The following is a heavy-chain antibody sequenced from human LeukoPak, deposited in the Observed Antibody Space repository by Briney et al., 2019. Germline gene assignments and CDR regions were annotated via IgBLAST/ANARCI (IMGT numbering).Heavy chain of an antibody. J-gene: IGHJ4*02. V-gene: IGHV3-23*01. Sequence: GGSLRLSCAASGFTFSSYAMSWVSQAPGKGVEWVSAISGSGGSTYYADSVKGRFTISRDNSKNTLYLQMNSLRAEDTAVYYCAKDLSFTTKISPIDYWGQGTLVTVSS. D-gene: IGHD4-11*01. CDR3: AKDLSFTTKISPIDY. CDR2: ISGSGGST. CDR1: GFTFSSYA.